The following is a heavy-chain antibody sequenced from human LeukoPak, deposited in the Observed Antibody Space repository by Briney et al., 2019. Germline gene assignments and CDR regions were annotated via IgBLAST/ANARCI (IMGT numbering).Heavy chain of an antibody. D-gene: IGHD1-26*01. Sequence: PGGSLRLSCAASGFTFSSYGMHWVRQAPGKGLEWVAVISYDGSNKYYADSVKGRFTISRDNSKNTLYLQMNSLRAEDTAVYYCAKDRELSGSYCFDYWGQGTLVTVSS. CDR3: AKDRELSGSYCFDY. V-gene: IGHV3-30*18. CDR1: GFTFSSYG. CDR2: ISYDGSNK. J-gene: IGHJ4*02.